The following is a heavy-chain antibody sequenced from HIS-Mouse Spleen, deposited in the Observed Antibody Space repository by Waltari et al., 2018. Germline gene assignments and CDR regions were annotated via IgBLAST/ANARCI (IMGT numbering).Heavy chain of an antibody. CDR2: ISYDGSNK. V-gene: IGHV3-30*18. J-gene: IGHJ4*02. Sequence: TFSSYGMHWVRQAPGKGLEWVAVISYDGSNKYYADSVKGRFTISRDNSKNTLYLQMNSLRAEDTAVYYCAKEAPSVAGFFDYWGQGTLVTVSS. CDR3: AKEAPSVAGFFDY. D-gene: IGHD6-19*01. CDR1: TFSSYG.